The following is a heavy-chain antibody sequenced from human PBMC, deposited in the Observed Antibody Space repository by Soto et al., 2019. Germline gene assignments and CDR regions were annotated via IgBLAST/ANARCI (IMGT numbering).Heavy chain of an antibody. V-gene: IGHV3-33*01. Sequence: QVQLVESGGGEVQPGRSLRLSCAASGFTFSSYGMHWVRQAPGKGLEWVAVIWYDGSNKYYADSVKGRFTISRDNSKNTLYLQMNSLRAEDTAVYYCARDGAAEPDMDVWGKGTTVTVSS. CDR1: GFTFSSYG. CDR2: IWYDGSNK. CDR3: ARDGAAEPDMDV. J-gene: IGHJ6*03. D-gene: IGHD6-13*01.